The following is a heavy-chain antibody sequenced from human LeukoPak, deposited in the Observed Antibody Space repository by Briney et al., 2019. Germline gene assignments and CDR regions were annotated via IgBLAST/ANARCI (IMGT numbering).Heavy chain of an antibody. CDR1: GGSFSGYY. CDR3: ARGRVSSSTWYSTYYYYFYMDV. V-gene: IGHV4-34*01. CDR2: INHSGST. J-gene: IGHJ6*03. Sequence: SETLSLTCAVYGGSFSGYYWSWIRQPPGKGLEWIGEINHSGSTNYNPSLKSRVTISVDTSKSQFSLRLRSVTAADTAVYFCARGRVSSSTWYSTYYYYFYMDVWGKGTTVTVSS. D-gene: IGHD1-1*01.